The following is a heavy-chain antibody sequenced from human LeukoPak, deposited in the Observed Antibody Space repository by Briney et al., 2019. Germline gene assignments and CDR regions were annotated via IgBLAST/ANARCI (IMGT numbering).Heavy chain of an antibody. J-gene: IGHJ4*02. D-gene: IGHD3-10*01. CDR3: ASRFDGSGSFVY. CDR1: DDSISSSKW. CDR2: IYHSGST. Sequence: SGTLSLTCAVSDDSISSSKWWSWVRQPPGKGLEWIGEIYHSGSTTYNPSLKSRVTISVDKSKNQFSLRLTSVTAADTAVYYCASRFDGSGSFVYWGQGTLVTVSS. V-gene: IGHV4-4*02.